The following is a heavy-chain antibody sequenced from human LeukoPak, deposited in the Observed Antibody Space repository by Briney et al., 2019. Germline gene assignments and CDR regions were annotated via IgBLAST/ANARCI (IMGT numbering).Heavy chain of an antibody. V-gene: IGHV4-4*09. CDR1: GGSISSYY. J-gene: IGHJ6*03. D-gene: IGHD6-6*01. CDR3: ARAYSSSSSYYYYMDV. Sequence: SETLSLTCTVSGGSISSYYWSWIRQPPGKGLEWIGYIYTSGSTNYNPSLKSRVTISVDTSKNRFSLKLSSVTAADTAVYYCARAYSSSSSYYYYMDVWGKGTTVTVSS. CDR2: IYTSGST.